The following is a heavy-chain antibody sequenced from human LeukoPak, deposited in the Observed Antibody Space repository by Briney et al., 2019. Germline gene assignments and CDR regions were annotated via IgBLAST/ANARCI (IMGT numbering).Heavy chain of an antibody. CDR3: AGEGLLAVRGVINYFDY. D-gene: IGHD3-10*01. CDR2: VRVSGSRV. V-gene: IGHV3-23*01. Sequence: GGSLRLSCVASGFTFSSFAMSWVRQAPGKGLEWVSTVRVSGSRVFYADSVQGRFTISRDNSKNTVYLQMNTLRSEDTAVYYCAGEGLLAVRGVINYFDYWGQGTLVTVSS. CDR1: GFTFSSFA. J-gene: IGHJ4*02.